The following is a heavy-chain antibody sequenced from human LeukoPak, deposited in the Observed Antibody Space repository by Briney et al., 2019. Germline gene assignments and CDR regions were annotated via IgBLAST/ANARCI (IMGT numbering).Heavy chain of an antibody. CDR1: GGSISSGSYY. J-gene: IGHJ4*02. CDR3: ARLGSDGKPFDS. D-gene: IGHD2-15*01. Sequence: KASETLSLTCTVSGGSISSGSYYWSWIRQPAGKGLEWIGRIYTSGSTNYNPSLKSRVTISVDTSKNHFSLKLSSVTAADTAVYYCARLGSDGKPFDSWGQGTLVTVSS. CDR2: IYTSGST. V-gene: IGHV4-61*02.